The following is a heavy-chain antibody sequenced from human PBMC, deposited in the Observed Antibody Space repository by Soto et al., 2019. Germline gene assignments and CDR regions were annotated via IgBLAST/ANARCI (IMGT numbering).Heavy chain of an antibody. Sequence: QVQLMQSGAEVKKPGASVKVSCKASGYTYTSYGISWVRQAPGQGLEWMGLLIPYNGDTIYAQKFPGRVILTTGTATRTAYMELGSLRSDATAVYYCVRDASSGYRGWWDPWWQGTLVTVSS. D-gene: IGHD5-18*01. J-gene: IGHJ5*02. CDR1: GYTYTSYG. CDR3: VRDASSGYRGWWDP. CDR2: LIPYNGDT. V-gene: IGHV1-18*01.